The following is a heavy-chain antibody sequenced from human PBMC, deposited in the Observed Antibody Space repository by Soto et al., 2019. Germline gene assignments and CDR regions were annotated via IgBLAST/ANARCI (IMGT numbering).Heavy chain of an antibody. V-gene: IGHV3-15*01. D-gene: IGHD1-26*01. CDR3: TTEGGSYYHYYYYYGMDV. CDR2: IKSKTDGGTT. CDR1: GFTFSNAW. Sequence: LRLSCAASGFTFSNAWMSWVRQAPGKGLEWVGRIKSKTDGGTTDYAAPVKGRFTISRDDSKNTLYLQMNSLKTEDTAVYYCTTEGGSYYHYYYYYGMDVWGQGTTVTVSS. J-gene: IGHJ6*02.